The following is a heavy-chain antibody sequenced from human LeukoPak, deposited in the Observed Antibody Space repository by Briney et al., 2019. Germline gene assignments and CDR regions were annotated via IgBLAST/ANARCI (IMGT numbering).Heavy chain of an antibody. J-gene: IGHJ6*02. V-gene: IGHV3-30-3*01. D-gene: IGHD2-2*01. CDR3: AREDCSSTSCSRPYYYYGMDV. Sequence: GRSLRLSCAASGFTFSSYAMHWVRQAPGKGLEWVAVISYDGSNKYYADSVKGRFTISRDNSKNTLYLQMNSLRAEDTAVYYCAREDCSSTSCSRPYYYYGMDVWGQGTTVTVSS. CDR2: ISYDGSNK. CDR1: GFTFSSYA.